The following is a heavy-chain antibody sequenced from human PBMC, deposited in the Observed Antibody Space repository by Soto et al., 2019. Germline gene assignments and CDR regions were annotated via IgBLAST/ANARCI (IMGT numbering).Heavy chain of an antibody. D-gene: IGHD6-19*01. J-gene: IGHJ6*03. CDR2: MNPNSGNT. V-gene: IGHV1-8*01. CDR1: GYTFTSYD. Sequence: QVQLVQSGAEVKKPGASVKVSCKASGYTFTSYDINWVRQATGQGLEWMGWMNPNSGNTGYAQKFQGRVTMTRNTSISTAYMELSSLGSEATAVYYCARGNSKRMAVAGIDYYYMDVWGKGNTVTVSS. CDR3: ARGNSKRMAVAGIDYYYMDV.